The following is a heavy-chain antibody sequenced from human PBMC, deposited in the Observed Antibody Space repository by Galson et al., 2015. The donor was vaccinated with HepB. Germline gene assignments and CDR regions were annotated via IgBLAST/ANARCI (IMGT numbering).Heavy chain of an antibody. CDR1: GFTFGDYY. CDR3: ARDYYGSGSYARFDP. V-gene: IGHV3-11*01. D-gene: IGHD3-10*01. Sequence: SLRLSCAASGFTFGDYYMSWIRQAPGKGPEWISYISGSGDTVHYADSVKGRFTISRDNAKNSLSLQMSSLTAEDTAVYYCARDYYGSGSYARFDPWGQGTLVTVSS. CDR2: ISGSGDTV. J-gene: IGHJ5*02.